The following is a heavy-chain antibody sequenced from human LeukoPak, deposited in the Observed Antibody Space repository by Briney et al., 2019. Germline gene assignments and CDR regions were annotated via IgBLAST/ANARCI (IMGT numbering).Heavy chain of an antibody. J-gene: IGHJ6*03. CDR1: GYTFTGYY. Sequence: GASVKVSCKASGYTFTGYYMHWVRQAPGRGLEWMGWINPNSGGTNYAQKFQGRVTMTRDTSISTAYMELSRLRSDDTAVYYCARDRRGYSYEDYYYYMDVWGKGTTVTVSS. CDR2: INPNSGGT. V-gene: IGHV1-2*02. CDR3: ARDRRGYSYEDYYYYMDV. D-gene: IGHD5-18*01.